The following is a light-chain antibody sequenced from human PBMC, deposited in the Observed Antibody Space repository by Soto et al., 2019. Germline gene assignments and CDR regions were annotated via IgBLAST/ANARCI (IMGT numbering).Light chain of an antibody. Sequence: QYALTQPPSASGSPGQSVTISCTGTSSDVGAYKHVSWYQQYPGKAPKLMIYEVTKRPSGVPDRFSGSKSGNTASLTVSGLQAEDEADYYCTSYVGNDIWVFGGGTKVTVL. V-gene: IGLV2-8*01. J-gene: IGLJ3*02. CDR2: EVT. CDR1: SSDVGAYKH. CDR3: TSYVGNDIWV.